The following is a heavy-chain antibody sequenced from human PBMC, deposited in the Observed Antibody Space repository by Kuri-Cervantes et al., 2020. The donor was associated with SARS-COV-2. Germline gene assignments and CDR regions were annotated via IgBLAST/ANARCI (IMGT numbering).Heavy chain of an antibody. CDR2: IKEDGSEK. D-gene: IGHD2/OR15-2a*01. V-gene: IGHV3-7*05. CDR3: AXXGLSFDY. Sequence: GESLKISCAPSGLTFSGFWMSWVRQAPGKGLECVANIKEDGSEKYYVDSVKGRFTISRDNSKNTLYLQMNSLRAEDSALYYCAXXGLSFDYWGQGTLVTVSS. J-gene: IGHJ4*02. CDR1: GLTFSGFW.